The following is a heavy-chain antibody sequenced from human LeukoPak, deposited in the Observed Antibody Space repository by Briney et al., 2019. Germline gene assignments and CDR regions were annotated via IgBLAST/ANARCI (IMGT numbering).Heavy chain of an antibody. CDR2: IYHSGST. Sequence: SETLSLTCTVSGYPISSGYYWGWIRQPPGKGLEWIGSIYHSGSTYYNPSLKSRVTISVDTSKNQFSLKLSSVTAADTAVYYCAFNYGQLDYWGQGTLVTVSS. J-gene: IGHJ4*02. CDR1: GYPISSGYY. D-gene: IGHD4-11*01. V-gene: IGHV4-38-2*02. CDR3: AFNYGQLDY.